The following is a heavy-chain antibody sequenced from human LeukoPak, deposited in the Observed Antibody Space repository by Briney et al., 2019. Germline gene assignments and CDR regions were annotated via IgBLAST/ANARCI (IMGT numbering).Heavy chain of an antibody. CDR3: ARHISGGGSFDP. Sequence: SETLSLTCTVSGGSISSYYWGWIRQPPGKGLEWIGSIYYSGSTYYNPSLKSRVTISVDTSKNQFSLKLSSVTAADTAVYYCARHISGGGSFDPWGQGTLVTVSS. CDR1: GGSISSYY. CDR2: IYYSGST. J-gene: IGHJ5*02. V-gene: IGHV4-39*01. D-gene: IGHD3-16*01.